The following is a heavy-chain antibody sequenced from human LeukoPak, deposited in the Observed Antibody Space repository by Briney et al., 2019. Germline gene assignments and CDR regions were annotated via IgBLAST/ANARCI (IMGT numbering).Heavy chain of an antibody. CDR1: GFTFSSYS. CDR2: ISSSSSYI. V-gene: IGHV3-21*01. J-gene: IGHJ4*02. Sequence: GGSLRLSCAASGFTFSSYSMNWVRQAPGKGLEWVSSISSSSSYIYYADSVKGRFTISRDNAKNSLYLQMNSQRAEDTAVYYCARRYCSGGSCYTDYWGQGTLVTVSS. CDR3: ARRYCSGGSCYTDY. D-gene: IGHD2-15*01.